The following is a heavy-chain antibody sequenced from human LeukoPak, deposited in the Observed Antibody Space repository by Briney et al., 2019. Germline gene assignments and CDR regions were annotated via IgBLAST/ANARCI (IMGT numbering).Heavy chain of an antibody. D-gene: IGHD3-3*01. V-gene: IGHV4-30-4*01. J-gene: IGHJ4*02. CDR3: ASGYYDFWSGYSYYFDY. CDR1: GGSISSGDYY. Sequence: PSQTLSLTCTVSGGSISSGDYYWSWIRQPPGKGLEWIGYIYYSGSTYYNPSLKSRVTISVDTSKNQFSLKLSSVTAADTAVYYCASGYYDFWSGYSYYFDYRGQGTLVTVSS. CDR2: IYYSGST.